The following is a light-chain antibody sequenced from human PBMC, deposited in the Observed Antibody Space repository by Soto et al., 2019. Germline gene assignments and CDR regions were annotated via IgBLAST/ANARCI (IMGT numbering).Light chain of an antibody. Sequence: QSVLTQSSSVSAAAGQKVSISCSGSYSNIGSNFVSWYQHFPGSAPKLVIYDNSQRPSGIPDRFSGSKSGSSATLGITGLRTGDEANYYCGTWDSSLSVVVFGGGTKVTVL. V-gene: IGLV1-51*01. CDR3: GTWDSSLSVVV. CDR1: YSNIGSNF. J-gene: IGLJ2*01. CDR2: DNS.